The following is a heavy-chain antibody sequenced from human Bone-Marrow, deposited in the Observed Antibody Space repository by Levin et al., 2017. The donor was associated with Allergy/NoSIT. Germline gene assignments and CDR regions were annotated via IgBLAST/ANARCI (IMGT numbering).Heavy chain of an antibody. J-gene: IGHJ3*01. V-gene: IGHV3-15*05. D-gene: IGHD2-15*01. CDR1: RFTFSDAW. CDR3: YSSAFDV. CDR2: IKSQTDGGTT. Sequence: SCAASRFTFSDAWMSWVRQAPGKGLEWVGRIKSQTDGGTTDYAAPVKGRFTISRDDSKNTLYLHMNSLKTEDTAMYYCYSSAFDVWGQGTMVTVSS.